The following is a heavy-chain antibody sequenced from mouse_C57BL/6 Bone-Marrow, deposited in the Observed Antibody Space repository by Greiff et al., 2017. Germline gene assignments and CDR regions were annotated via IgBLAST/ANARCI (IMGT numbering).Heavy chain of an antibody. CDR2: IDPEIGDT. Sequence: EVQLQQSGAELVRPGSSVKLSCTASGFNFKDDCIHWVKQRPEQGLEWIGCIDPEIGDTEYASKFKGKATIASDTSSNTAYLQLSSLTSEDTAVYYCSSFDGNYFDFWCQGTPPTVAS. D-gene: IGHD2-3*01. CDR3: SSFDGNYFDF. V-gene: IGHV14-4*01. J-gene: IGHJ2*01. CDR1: GFNFKDDC.